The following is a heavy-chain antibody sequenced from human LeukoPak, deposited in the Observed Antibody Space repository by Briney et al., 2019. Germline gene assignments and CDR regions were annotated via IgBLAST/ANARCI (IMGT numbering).Heavy chain of an antibody. V-gene: IGHV3-30*02. J-gene: IGHJ6*03. Sequence: GVLRLSCAASGFTFSSYGMHWVRQAPGKGLEWVAFIRYDGSNKYYADSVKGRFTISRDNSKNTLYLQMNSLRAEDTAVYYCAKDEGDPYYMDVWGKGTTVTVSS. CDR1: GFTFSSYG. D-gene: IGHD3-10*01. CDR2: IRYDGSNK. CDR3: AKDEGDPYYMDV.